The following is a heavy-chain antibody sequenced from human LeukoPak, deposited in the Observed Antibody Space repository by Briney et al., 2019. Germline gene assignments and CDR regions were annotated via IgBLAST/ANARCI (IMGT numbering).Heavy chain of an antibody. V-gene: IGHV4-4*07. Sequence: SETLSLTCAVSGGSITNYYWSWIRQPAGKGLEWIGRIYTSGSTNYNPSLKSRVTMSVDASKNQFSLKLSSVTAADTAVYYCARDLYYYDSSGYYGTYFDYWGQGTLVTVSS. D-gene: IGHD3-22*01. CDR2: IYTSGST. CDR1: GGSITNYY. CDR3: ARDLYYYDSSGYYGTYFDY. J-gene: IGHJ4*02.